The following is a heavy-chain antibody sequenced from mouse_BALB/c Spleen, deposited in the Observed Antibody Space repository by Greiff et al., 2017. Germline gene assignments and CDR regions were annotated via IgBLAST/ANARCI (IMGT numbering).Heavy chain of an antibody. V-gene: IGHV7-3*02. CDR1: GFTFTDYY. CDR3: ARDRPQYAMDY. J-gene: IGHJ4*01. CDR2: IRNKANGYTT. Sequence: EVQLVESGGGLVQPGGSLRLSCATSGFTFTDYYMSWVRQPPGKALEWLGFIRNKANGYTTEYSASVKGRFTISRDNSQSILYLQMNTLRAEDSATYYCARDRPQYAMDYWGQGTSVTVSS.